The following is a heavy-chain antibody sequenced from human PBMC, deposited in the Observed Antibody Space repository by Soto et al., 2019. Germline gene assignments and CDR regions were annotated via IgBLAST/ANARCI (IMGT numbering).Heavy chain of an antibody. V-gene: IGHV1-46*02. J-gene: IGHJ6*02. CDR3: ARGGGFSPYYYNLDV. CDR2: INPRGGGT. CDR1: GYTLNTYY. Sequence: VASVKVSCKASGYTLNTYYMHWVRQAPGQGPEWMGIINPRGGGTTYAQNFQDRVTVTSDTSSSTVYMELSSLRSEDTAVYYCARGGGFSPYYYNLDVWGQGTTVTVSS. D-gene: IGHD2-15*01.